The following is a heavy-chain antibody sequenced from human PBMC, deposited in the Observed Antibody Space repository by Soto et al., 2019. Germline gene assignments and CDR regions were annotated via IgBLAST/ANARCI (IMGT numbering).Heavy chain of an antibody. CDR1: GGSFSGYY. CDR3: ARREDDYIWGSYRYTSYYFDY. CDR2: INHSGST. J-gene: IGHJ4*02. V-gene: IGHV4-34*01. Sequence: SETLSLTCAVYGGSFSGYYWSWISQPPGKGLEWIGEINHSGSTNYNPSLKSRVTISVDTSKNQFSLKLSSVTAADTAVYYCARREDDYIWGSYRYTSYYFDYWGQGTLVTVSS. D-gene: IGHD3-16*02.